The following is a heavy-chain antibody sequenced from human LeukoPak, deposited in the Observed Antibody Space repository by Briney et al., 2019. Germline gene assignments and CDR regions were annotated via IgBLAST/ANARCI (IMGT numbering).Heavy chain of an antibody. V-gene: IGHV3-11*01. Sequence: GGSLRLSCAASGFTFSDYYMSWIRQAPGKGLEWVTYISSSGSTIYYADSVKGRFTISRDNAKNSLYLQMNSLRAEDTAVYYCARVGTEVVPAAFDYWGQGTLVTVSS. CDR3: ARVGTEVVPAAFDY. D-gene: IGHD2-2*01. J-gene: IGHJ4*02. CDR1: GFTFSDYY. CDR2: ISSSGSTI.